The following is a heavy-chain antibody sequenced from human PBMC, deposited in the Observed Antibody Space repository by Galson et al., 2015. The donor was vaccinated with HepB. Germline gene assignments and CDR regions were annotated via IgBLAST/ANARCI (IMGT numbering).Heavy chain of an antibody. J-gene: IGHJ4*02. CDR3: ARVRPLEPVTTSRGAFDY. Sequence: SLRLSCAASGFTFSSYGMHWVRQAPGKGLEWVAVIWYDGSNKYYADSVKGRFTISRDNSKNTLYLQMNSLRAEDTAVYYCARVRPLEPVTTSRGAFDYWGQGTLVTVSS. V-gene: IGHV3-33*01. CDR2: IWYDGSNK. CDR1: GFTFSSYG. D-gene: IGHD4-11*01.